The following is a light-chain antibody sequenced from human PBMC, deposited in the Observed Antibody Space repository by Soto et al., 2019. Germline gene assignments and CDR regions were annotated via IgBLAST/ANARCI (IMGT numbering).Light chain of an antibody. V-gene: IGKV4-1*01. J-gene: IGKJ1*01. Sequence: ICITHGPDILCLYLGDMATNNCKSRQSVLYSSNNKNYLAWYQQKPGQPPKLLIYWASTRESGVPDRFSGSGSGTDFTLTICSLQAEDVAVYYSQQDYINTPEFGQGTIVEI. CDR2: WAS. CDR3: QQDYINTPE. CDR1: QSVLYSSNNKNY.